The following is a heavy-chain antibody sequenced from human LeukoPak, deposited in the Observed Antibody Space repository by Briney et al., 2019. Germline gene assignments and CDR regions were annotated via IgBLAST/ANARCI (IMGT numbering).Heavy chain of an antibody. Sequence: PGRSLRLSCAASGFTFSTSAIHWVRQAPGKGLEWVAVISYDGSYISYVDSVKGRFTISKDNSKNTLYLQMNSLRAEDTAVYYCASSSGWLNDAFDIWGQGTMVTVSS. CDR3: ASSSGWLNDAFDI. J-gene: IGHJ3*02. V-gene: IGHV3-30*01. CDR2: ISYDGSYI. CDR1: GFTFSTSA. D-gene: IGHD6-19*01.